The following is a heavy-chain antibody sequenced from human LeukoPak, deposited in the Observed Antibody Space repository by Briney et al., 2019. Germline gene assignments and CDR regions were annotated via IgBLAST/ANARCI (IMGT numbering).Heavy chain of an antibody. D-gene: IGHD1-26*01. Sequence: GGSLRLSCAASGFTFNNAWMSWVRQAPGKGLDWVGRIKSKTDGGTTDYAAPVKGRFTISRDDSKNTLYLQMNSLKTEDTAVYYCTTRGGSGSYTPFDYWGQGTLVTVSS. CDR2: IKSKTDGGTT. CDR3: TTRGGSGSYTPFDY. J-gene: IGHJ4*02. CDR1: GFTFNNAW. V-gene: IGHV3-15*01.